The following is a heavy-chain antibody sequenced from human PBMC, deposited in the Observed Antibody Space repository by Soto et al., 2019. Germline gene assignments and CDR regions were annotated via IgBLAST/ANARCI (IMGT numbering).Heavy chain of an antibody. CDR2: IYYSGST. Sequence: ETLSLTCTVSGGSISSYYWSWIRQPPGKGLEWIGYIYYSGSTNYNPSLKSRVTISVDTSKNQFSLKLSSVTAADTAVYYCARPGSGYDLWAFDYWGQGTLVTVSS. V-gene: IGHV4-59*08. CDR1: GGSISSYY. D-gene: IGHD5-12*01. J-gene: IGHJ4*02. CDR3: ARPGSGYDLWAFDY.